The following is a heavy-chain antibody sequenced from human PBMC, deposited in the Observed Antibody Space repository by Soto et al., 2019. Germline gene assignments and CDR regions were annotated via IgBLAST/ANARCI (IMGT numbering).Heavy chain of an antibody. CDR3: ARESAAAENYNWFDP. J-gene: IGHJ5*02. V-gene: IGHV4-61*01. Sequence: PSETLSLTCTVSGGSVSSGSYYWSWIRQPPGKGLEWIGYIYYSGSTNYNPSLESRVTISVDTSKNQFSLKLSSVTAADTAVYYCARESAAAENYNWFDPWGQGTLVTVSS. D-gene: IGHD6-13*01. CDR1: GGSVSSGSYY. CDR2: IYYSGST.